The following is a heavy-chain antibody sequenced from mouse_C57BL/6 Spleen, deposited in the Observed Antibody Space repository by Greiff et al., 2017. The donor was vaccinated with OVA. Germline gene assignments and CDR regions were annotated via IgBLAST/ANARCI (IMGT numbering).Heavy chain of an antibody. J-gene: IGHJ3*01. CDR1: GFSLTSYC. CDR3: ARNWFAY. V-gene: IGHV2-2*01. Sequence: QVQLQQSGPGLVQPSQSLSITCTVSGFSLTSYCVHWVRQSPGKGLEWLGVIWSGGSTDYNAAFISRLSISKDNSKSQVFFKMNSLQADDTAIYYCARNWFAYWGQGTLVTVSA. CDR2: IWSGGST.